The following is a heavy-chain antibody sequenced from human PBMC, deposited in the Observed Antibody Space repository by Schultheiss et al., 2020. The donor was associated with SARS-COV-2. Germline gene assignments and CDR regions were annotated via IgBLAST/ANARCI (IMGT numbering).Heavy chain of an antibody. Sequence: GGSLRLSCAASGFNFNIYDMHWVRQAPGKGLEWVSFIDTGSMRISYADSVRGRFTTSRDDATNSLYLHMTSLTVEDTALYYCASDVGGLIDFDHWGQGTLVTVSS. CDR2: IDTGSMRI. CDR1: GFNFNIYD. CDR3: ASDVGGLIDFDH. D-gene: IGHD3-16*02. J-gene: IGHJ5*02. V-gene: IGHV3-48*04.